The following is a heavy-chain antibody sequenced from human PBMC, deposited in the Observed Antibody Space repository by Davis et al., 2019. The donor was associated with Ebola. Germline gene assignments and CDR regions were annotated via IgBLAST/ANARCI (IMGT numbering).Heavy chain of an antibody. Sequence: GESLKISCAASGFTFSSYEMNWVRQAPGNGLEWVSYISSSGSTIYYADSVKGRFTISRDNAKNSLYLQMNSLRVEDTAVYYCATGGGYCSSTSCTAYYGMDVWGQGTTVTVSS. CDR2: ISSSGSTI. V-gene: IGHV3-48*03. J-gene: IGHJ6*02. CDR3: ATGGGYCSSTSCTAYYGMDV. CDR1: GFTFSSYE. D-gene: IGHD2-2*01.